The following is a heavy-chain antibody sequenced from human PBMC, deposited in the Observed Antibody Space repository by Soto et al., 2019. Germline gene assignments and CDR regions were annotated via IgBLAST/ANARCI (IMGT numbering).Heavy chain of an antibody. CDR1: GFTFSSYA. CDR3: AKGGIEWELLLNFDY. D-gene: IGHD1-26*01. J-gene: IGHJ4*02. CDR2: ISGSGGST. Sequence: PGGSLRLSCAASGFTFSSYAMSWVRQAPGKGLEWVSAISGSGGSTYYADSVKGRFTISRDNSKNTLYLQMNSLRAEDTAVYYCAKGGIEWELLLNFDYWGQGTLVTVSS. V-gene: IGHV3-23*01.